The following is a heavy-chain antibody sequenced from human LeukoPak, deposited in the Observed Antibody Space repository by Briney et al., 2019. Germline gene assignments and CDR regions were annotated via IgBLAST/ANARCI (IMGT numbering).Heavy chain of an antibody. CDR2: IINSGDTT. Sequence: PGGTLRLSCAASGFSFSTSGMSWVRQTPGKGLQWVSGIINSGDTTHYADSVKGRFTVSRDNSKNTLYLQMNSLRPEDTAVYYCVSSGGSVWGQGTLVIVSS. V-gene: IGHV3-23*01. D-gene: IGHD2-15*01. J-gene: IGHJ4*02. CDR3: VSSGGSV. CDR1: GFSFSTSG.